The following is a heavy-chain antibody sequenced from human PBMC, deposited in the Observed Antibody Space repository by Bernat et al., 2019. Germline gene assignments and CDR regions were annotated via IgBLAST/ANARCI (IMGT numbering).Heavy chain of an antibody. CDR2: ITSSGTTI. CDR3: AVYCGGDCFRAFDI. Sequence: VQLVESGGGLVQPGGSLRLSCAASGITFSNYSMNWVRQAPGKGLEWLSYITSSGTTIYYADSLKGRFTISRDNAKNSLYLQVNSLRAEDTALYYSAVYCGGDCFRAFDIWGQGTMVTVSS. CDR1: GITFSNYS. V-gene: IGHV3-48*01. J-gene: IGHJ3*02. D-gene: IGHD2-21*02.